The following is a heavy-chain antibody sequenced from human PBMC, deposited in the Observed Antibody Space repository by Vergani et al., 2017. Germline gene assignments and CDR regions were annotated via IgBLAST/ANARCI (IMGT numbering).Heavy chain of an antibody. CDR2: IKQDGSEK. V-gene: IGHV3-7*03. Sequence: EVQLVESGGGLVQPGGSLRLSCAASGFTFSSYWMSWVHQAPGKGLEWVANIKQDGSEKYYVDSVKGRFTISRDNAKHSLYLQMNSLRAEDTAVYYCATTQWWYYFDYWGQGTMVTVSS. CDR1: GFTFSSYW. D-gene: IGHD2-15*01. J-gene: IGHJ4*03. CDR3: ATTQWWYYFDY.